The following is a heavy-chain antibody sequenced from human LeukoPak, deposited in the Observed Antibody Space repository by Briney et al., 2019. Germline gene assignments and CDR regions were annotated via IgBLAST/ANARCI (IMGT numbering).Heavy chain of an antibody. D-gene: IGHD5-18*01. CDR1: GGSISSYY. J-gene: IGHJ4*02. V-gene: IGHV4-4*07. Sequence: SETPSLTCTVSGGSISSYYWSWIRQPAGKGLEWIGRIYTSGSTNYNPSLKSRVTMSVDTSKNQFSLKLSSVTAEDTAVYYCARDRFGYSYGYYFDYWGQGTLVTVSS. CDR2: IYTSGST. CDR3: ARDRFGYSYGYYFDY.